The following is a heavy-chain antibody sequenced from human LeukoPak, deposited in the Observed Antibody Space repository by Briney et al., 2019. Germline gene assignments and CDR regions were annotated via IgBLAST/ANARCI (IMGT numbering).Heavy chain of an antibody. CDR1: GFTFSSYW. Sequence: PGGSLRLSCAASGFTFSSYWMHWVRQAPGKGLVWVSRINSDGSSTSYVDSVKGRFTISRDNAENTLYLQMSSLRAEDTALYYCARHSGSYHAIDYWGQGTLVTVSS. V-gene: IGHV3-74*01. CDR2: INSDGSST. D-gene: IGHD1-26*01. J-gene: IGHJ4*02. CDR3: ARHSGSYHAIDY.